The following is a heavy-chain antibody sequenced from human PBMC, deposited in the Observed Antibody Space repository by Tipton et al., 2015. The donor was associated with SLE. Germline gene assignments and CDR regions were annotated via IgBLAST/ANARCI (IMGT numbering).Heavy chain of an antibody. J-gene: IGHJ4*02. CDR2: IRYDGSNE. V-gene: IGHV3-30*02. CDR1: GFTFSNYG. Sequence: GSLRLSCAASGFTFSNYGMHWVRQAPGKGLQWVAFIRYDGSNEYYTDSVKGRFTISRDNTKNSLYLQMNSLRADDTAVYYCASSPDYGSHFDHWGQGTLVTVSS. D-gene: IGHD4-17*01. CDR3: ASSPDYGSHFDH.